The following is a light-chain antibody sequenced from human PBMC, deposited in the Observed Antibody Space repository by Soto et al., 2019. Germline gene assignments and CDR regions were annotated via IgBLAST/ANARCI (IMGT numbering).Light chain of an antibody. CDR3: SSYTSSSTL. CDR1: SSDIDAYNY. Sequence: QSALTQPASVSGSPGQSITISCTGTSSDIDAYNYVSWYQQHPGKAPKLMIYAVTDRPSGVSSRFSGSKSANTASLTISGLQAEDEADYYCSSYTSSSTLFGTGTKVTVL. V-gene: IGLV2-14*01. J-gene: IGLJ1*01. CDR2: AVT.